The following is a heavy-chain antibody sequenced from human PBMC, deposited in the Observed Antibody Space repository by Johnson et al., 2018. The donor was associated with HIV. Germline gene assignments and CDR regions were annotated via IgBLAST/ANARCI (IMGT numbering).Heavy chain of an antibody. CDR1: GFTLSSHA. Sequence: QMQLVESGGGLVQPGGSLRFSCAAFGFTLSSHAMHWVRQDPGKGLEWVAVISYDGSNKYYADSVKGRFTISRDNSKNTLYLQMDSLRAEDTAVYYCAKSPMVRGSEGAFDIWGQGTMVTVSS. CDR3: AKSPMVRGSEGAFDI. D-gene: IGHD3-10*01. V-gene: IGHV3-30*04. CDR2: ISYDGSNK. J-gene: IGHJ3*02.